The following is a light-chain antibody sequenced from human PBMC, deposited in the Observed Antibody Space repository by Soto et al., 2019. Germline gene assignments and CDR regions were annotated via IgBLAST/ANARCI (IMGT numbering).Light chain of an antibody. CDR1: HSISSS. J-gene: IGKJ3*01. Sequence: DIQMTQYRSYLSASVGDSVTITCRASHSISSSLSWYQQNPGKAPKLLIYAASSLQSGGPSRFSGSGSGTDFNLTISILQPEYFTTYYCQQSDSTPFTFAPGTKVDIK. V-gene: IGKV1-39*01. CDR3: QQSDSTPFT. CDR2: AAS.